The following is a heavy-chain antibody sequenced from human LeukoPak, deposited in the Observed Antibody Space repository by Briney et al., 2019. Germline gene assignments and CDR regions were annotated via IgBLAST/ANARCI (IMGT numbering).Heavy chain of an antibody. J-gene: IGHJ1*01. Sequence: SETLSLTCTLSGGSISTYQWAWIRQPPGKRLEWIGYIYHGGTTNYNPSLKSRGTISVDMSQNQFSLRLTSVTATDTAVYYCARADYGDYDLRPEYFQHWGQGTLVTVSS. CDR2: IYHGGTT. V-gene: IGHV4-4*09. D-gene: IGHD4-17*01. CDR3: ARADYGDYDLRPEYFQH. CDR1: GGSISTYQ.